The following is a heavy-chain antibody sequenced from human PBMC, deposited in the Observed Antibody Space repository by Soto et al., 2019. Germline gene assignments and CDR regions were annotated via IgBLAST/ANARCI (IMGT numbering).Heavy chain of an antibody. Sequence: GGSLRLSCAASGFTFSSYGMHWVRQAPGKGLEWVAVIWYDKSNIYYADSVRGRFTISRDNAKNTLYLQLNSLRAEDTAVYYCASDIAAAGMGEDFFDYWGQGTPVTVSS. J-gene: IGHJ4*02. CDR2: IWYDKSNI. CDR3: ASDIAAAGMGEDFFDY. CDR1: GFTFSSYG. V-gene: IGHV3-33*01. D-gene: IGHD6-13*01.